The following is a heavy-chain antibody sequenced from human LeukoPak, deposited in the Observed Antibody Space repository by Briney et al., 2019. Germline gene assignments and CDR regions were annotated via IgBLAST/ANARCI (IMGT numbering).Heavy chain of an antibody. V-gene: IGHV1-8*02. J-gene: IGHJ4*02. Sequence: ASVKVSCKASGYTFTSYEINWVRQATGQGLEWMGWMNPNSGNTGYAQKFQSRVTMTRDMSTSTVYMELSSLRSEDTAVYYCARGRVGPTSDYFDYWGQGTLVTVSS. D-gene: IGHD1-26*01. CDR3: ARGRVGPTSDYFDY. CDR2: MNPNSGNT. CDR1: GYTFTSYE.